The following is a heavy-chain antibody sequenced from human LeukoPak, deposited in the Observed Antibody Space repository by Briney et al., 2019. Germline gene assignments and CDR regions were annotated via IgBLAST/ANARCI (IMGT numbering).Heavy chain of an antibody. J-gene: IGHJ2*01. CDR1: GGSISSSSYY. CDR2: IYYSGST. Sequence: NPSETLSLTCTVSGGSISSSSYYWGWIRQPPGKGLEWLGGIYYSGSTYYNPSLRSRVTISVDTSKNQFSLKLSSVTAADTAVHYCARRRANWYFDLWGRGTLVTVSS. V-gene: IGHV4-39*01. CDR3: ARRRANWYFDL.